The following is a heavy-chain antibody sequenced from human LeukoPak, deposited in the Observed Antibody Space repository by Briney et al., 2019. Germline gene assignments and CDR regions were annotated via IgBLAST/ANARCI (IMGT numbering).Heavy chain of an antibody. CDR2: IKQDGSEK. CDR1: GFTFSSYW. Sequence: PGGSLRLSCAASGFTFSSYWMSWVRQAPGKGLEWVANIKQDGSEKYYVDSVKGRFTISRDNAKNSLYLQMNSLRAEDTAVYYCARDGGTAWLFPIYYYYGMDVWGQGTTVTVSS. D-gene: IGHD3-9*01. J-gene: IGHJ6*02. CDR3: ARDGGTAWLFPIYYYYGMDV. V-gene: IGHV3-7*01.